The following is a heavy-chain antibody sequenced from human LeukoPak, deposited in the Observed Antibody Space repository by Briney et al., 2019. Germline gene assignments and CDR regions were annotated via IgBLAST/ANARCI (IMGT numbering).Heavy chain of an antibody. Sequence: PSETLSLTCTVSGGSISSGSYYWSWIRQPPGKGLEWIGYIYYSGSTNYNPSLKSRVTISVDTSKNQFSLKLSSVTAADTAVYYCARDVAAAVNWFDPWGQGTLVTVSS. V-gene: IGHV4-61*01. CDR1: GGSISSGSYY. D-gene: IGHD6-13*01. J-gene: IGHJ5*02. CDR2: IYYSGST. CDR3: ARDVAAAVNWFDP.